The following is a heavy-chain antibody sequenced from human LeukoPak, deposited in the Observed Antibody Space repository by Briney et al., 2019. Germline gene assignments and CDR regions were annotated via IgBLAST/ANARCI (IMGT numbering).Heavy chain of an antibody. CDR2: IYSGGST. V-gene: IGHV3-53*04. Sequence: GGSLRLSCAASGFTVSSNYMSWVRQAPGKGLEWVPVIYSGGSTYYADSVKGRFTISRHNSKNTLYLQMNSLRAEDTAVYYCARHSQVTMVRGSAEFDYWGQGTLVTVSS. J-gene: IGHJ4*02. CDR3: ARHSQVTMVRGSAEFDY. D-gene: IGHD3-10*01. CDR1: GFTVSSNY.